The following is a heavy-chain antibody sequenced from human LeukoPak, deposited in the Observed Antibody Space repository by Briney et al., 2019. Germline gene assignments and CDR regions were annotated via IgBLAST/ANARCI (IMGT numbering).Heavy chain of an antibody. V-gene: IGHV3-23*01. CDR1: GFTFSSYT. Sequence: GGSLRLSCAASGFTFSSYTMSWVRQAPGKGLDWVSAISGSGRSTYYADSVKGRFTISRDNSKNTLYLQVNSLRAEDTAVYYSAKGITYYDILSAFDYWGQGTLVTVSS. J-gene: IGHJ4*02. D-gene: IGHD3-9*01. CDR3: AKGITYYDILSAFDY. CDR2: ISGSGRST.